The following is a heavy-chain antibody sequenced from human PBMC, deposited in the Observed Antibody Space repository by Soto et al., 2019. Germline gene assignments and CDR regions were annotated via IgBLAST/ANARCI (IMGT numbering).Heavy chain of an antibody. Sequence: QVQLVESGGGVVQPGRSLRLSCAASGFTFSTYGMHWVRQAPGKGLEWVAVIWYDGSNKYYADSVKGRFTISRDNSRDTLYLQMNSLRAEDTAVYYCARAVDPFDYWGQGTLVTVSS. CDR3: ARAVDPFDY. D-gene: IGHD3-9*01. J-gene: IGHJ4*02. CDR1: GFTFSTYG. V-gene: IGHV3-33*01. CDR2: IWYDGSNK.